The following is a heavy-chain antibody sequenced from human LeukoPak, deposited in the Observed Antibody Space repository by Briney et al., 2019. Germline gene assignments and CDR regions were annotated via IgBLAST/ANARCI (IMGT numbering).Heavy chain of an antibody. CDR1: GFTFSSYS. D-gene: IGHD6-13*01. CDR3: SRERVGARAIPAANYFDY. CDR2: ISSSSSYI. Sequence: GGSLRLSCAASGFTFSSYSMNWVRQAPGKGLEWVSYISSSSSYIYYADSVKGRFTISRDNAKNSLYLQMNSLRAEDTAVYYCSRERVGARAIPAANYFDYCGQGTLVTVSS. V-gene: IGHV3-21*01. J-gene: IGHJ4*02.